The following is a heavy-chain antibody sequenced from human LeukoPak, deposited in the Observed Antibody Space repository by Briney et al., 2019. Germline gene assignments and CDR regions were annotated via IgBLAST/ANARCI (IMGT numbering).Heavy chain of an antibody. CDR1: GGSISSNS. CDR2: IYYSGTT. J-gene: IGHJ3*02. V-gene: IGHV4-59*12. CDR3: ARGSYDYLWGSYRYPDAFDI. D-gene: IGHD3-16*02. Sequence: SETLSLTCTVSGGSISSNSWSWIRQPPGKGLEWIGYIYYSGTTNYNPSLKSRVTISVDTSKNQFSLKLSSVTAADTAVYYCARGSYDYLWGSYRYPDAFDIWGQGTMVTVSS.